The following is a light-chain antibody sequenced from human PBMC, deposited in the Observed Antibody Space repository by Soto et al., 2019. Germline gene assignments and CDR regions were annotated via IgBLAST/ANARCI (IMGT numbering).Light chain of an antibody. J-gene: IGLJ2*01. Sequence: QSVLTQPPSASGTPGQRVTISCSGSSSNIGINTVNWYQQLPGTAPKLLIYSNNQRPSGVTDRFSGSKSGTSASLAISGLQSEDEADYYCCSYAGSYVLFGGGTKLTVL. CDR1: SSNIGINT. V-gene: IGLV1-44*01. CDR2: SNN. CDR3: CSYAGSYVL.